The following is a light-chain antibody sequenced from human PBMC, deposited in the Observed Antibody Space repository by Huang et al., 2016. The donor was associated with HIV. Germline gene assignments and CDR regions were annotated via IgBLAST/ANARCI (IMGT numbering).Light chain of an antibody. J-gene: IGKJ3*01. CDR2: WAS. CDR3: QQYYDTPLT. CDR1: QSVLNTDNNRDY. V-gene: IGKV4-1*01. Sequence: DIVMTQSPESLAVSLGERATINCRSSQSVLNTDNNRDYLAWYQQKPGPRPRILIYWASTSEAGVPDRFPGTGSGTDFTLTISNLQAEDGEVYFCQQYYDTPLTFGPGTKVDIK.